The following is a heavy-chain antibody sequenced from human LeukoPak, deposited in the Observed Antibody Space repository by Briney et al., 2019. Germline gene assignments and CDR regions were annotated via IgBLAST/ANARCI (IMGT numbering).Heavy chain of an antibody. D-gene: IGHD2-15*01. V-gene: IGHV3-73*01. CDR1: GFTFNGFA. J-gene: IGHJ3*02. Sequence: GGSLRLLYAACGFTFNGFAMQWAPQASGKGLEWVGRIRSKANSYATAYAASVKGGFTISRDDSKNTAYLQMNSLKTEDTAVYYCTRPALLVANASDIWGQGTMVTVSS. CDR3: TRPALLVANASDI. CDR2: IRSKANSYAT.